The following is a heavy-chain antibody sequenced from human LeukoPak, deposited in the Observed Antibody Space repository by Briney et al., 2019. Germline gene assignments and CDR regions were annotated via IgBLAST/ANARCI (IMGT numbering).Heavy chain of an antibody. CDR2: SCYSGST. J-gene: IGHJ4*02. V-gene: IGHV4-31*03. D-gene: IGHD1-26*01. CDR1: GGSISSRGYY. Sequence: PSETLSLTCTVSGGSISSRGYYWSWIRQHPGKGLEWTGYSCYSGSTYYNPSLKSRVTISVDTSKNQFSLKLSSVTAADTAVYYCVGLREGLSTLDGVGASFDYWGQGTLVTVSS. CDR3: VGLREGLSTLDGVGASFDY.